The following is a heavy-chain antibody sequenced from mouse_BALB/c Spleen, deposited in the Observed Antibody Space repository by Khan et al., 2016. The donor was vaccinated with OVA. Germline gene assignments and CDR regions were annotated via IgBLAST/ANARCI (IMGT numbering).Heavy chain of an antibody. D-gene: IGHD1-1*01. V-gene: IGHV5-6-5*01. CDR1: GFTFSSYA. CDR2: IRSGGST. CDR3: SSPLYHHGSSYVDY. J-gene: IGHJ2*01. Sequence: EVTLIESGGGLVTPAGTLNLSCAASGFTFSSYAISWVRQTPEKGLEWVASIRSGGSTYYPASLKARFTITRDNARNILYLQMSSLRTEDTAMYYCSSPLYHHGSSYVDYWGQGTTLTVSS.